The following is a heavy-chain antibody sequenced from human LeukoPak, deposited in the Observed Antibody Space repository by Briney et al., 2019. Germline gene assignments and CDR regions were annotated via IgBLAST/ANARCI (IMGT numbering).Heavy chain of an antibody. J-gene: IGHJ4*02. CDR3: ARAEVRAIFDY. Sequence: GGSLRLSCAASGFTFSDYYMSWIRQAPGKGLEWVSYISSSGSTIYYADSVKGRFTISRDNSKNTLYLQMNSLRAEDTAVYYCARAEVRAIFDYWGQGTLVTVSS. CDR2: ISSSGSTI. V-gene: IGHV3-11*04. D-gene: IGHD3-10*01. CDR1: GFTFSDYY.